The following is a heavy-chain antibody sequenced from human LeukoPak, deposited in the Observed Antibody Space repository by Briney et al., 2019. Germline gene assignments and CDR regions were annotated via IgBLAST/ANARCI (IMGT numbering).Heavy chain of an antibody. CDR1: GGTFSSYT. V-gene: IGHV1-69*04. CDR3: ARDLEGYCSSTSCSNFDY. Sequence: SVKVSCKASGGTFSSYTISWVRQAPGQGLEWMGRIIPILGIANYAQKFQGRVTITADKSTSTAYMELSSLRSEDTAVYYCARDLEGYCSSTSCSNFDYWGQGALVTVSS. J-gene: IGHJ4*02. CDR2: IIPILGIA. D-gene: IGHD2-2*01.